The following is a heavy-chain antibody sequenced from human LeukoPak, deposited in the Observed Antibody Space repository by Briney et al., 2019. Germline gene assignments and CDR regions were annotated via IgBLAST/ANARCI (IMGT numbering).Heavy chain of an antibody. Sequence: PSETLSLTCTVSGGSISSYYWSWIRQPPGKGLEWSGYIYYSGSTNYNPSLKSRVPISVDTSKNQFSLKLSSVTAADTAVYYCARLRAIKYFDYWGQGTLVTVSS. CDR2: IYYSGST. CDR1: GGSISSYY. CDR3: ARLRAIKYFDY. V-gene: IGHV4-59*08. J-gene: IGHJ4*02.